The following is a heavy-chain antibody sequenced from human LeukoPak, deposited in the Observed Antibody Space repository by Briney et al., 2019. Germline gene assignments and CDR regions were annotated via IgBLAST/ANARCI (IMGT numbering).Heavy chain of an antibody. V-gene: IGHV4-39*07. CDR3: ARVNHGDFANY. Sequence: SETLSLTCSVYGDSVSSRIYYWGWIRQPPGKGLEWIGSMYDTVHSYYNPSLKSRVTISIDTAKNQFSLKVRSVTAADTAVYFCARVNHGDFANYWGQGALVAVSS. CDR2: MYDTVHS. D-gene: IGHD4-17*01. J-gene: IGHJ4*02. CDR1: GDSVSSRIYY.